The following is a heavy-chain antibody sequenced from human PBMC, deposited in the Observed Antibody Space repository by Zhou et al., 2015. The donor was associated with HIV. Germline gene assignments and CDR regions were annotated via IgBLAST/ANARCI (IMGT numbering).Heavy chain of an antibody. Sequence: QMQLVQSGAEVKKPGSSVKVSCKASGGTFSSFGISWVRQAPGQGLQWMGGIIPIFGTATYAQKFQGRVSITADKSSSTAYMELSSLRSEDTALYYCARDWVLYDSAGAGIDVVGPGD. J-gene: IGHJ3*01. V-gene: IGHV1-69*06. CDR3: ARDWVLYDSAGAGIDV. D-gene: IGHD3-22*01. CDR2: IIPIFGTA. CDR1: GGTFSSFG.